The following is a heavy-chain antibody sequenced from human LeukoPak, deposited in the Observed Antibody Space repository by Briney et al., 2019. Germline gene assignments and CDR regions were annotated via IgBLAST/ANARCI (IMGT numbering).Heavy chain of an antibody. CDR1: VFSLSTSAGG. CDR3: AHFNGTLTPVAY. Sequence: SGPTLVNPTQTLTLTCTFSVFSLSTSAGGVGWIRQPPGKALEWLALIYWNDDKRYSPSLKSRLTITKDTSKNQVVLTMTNMDPVDTATYYCAHFNGTLTPVAYWGQGTLVTVSS. CDR2: IYWNDDK. D-gene: IGHD4-23*01. V-gene: IGHV2-5*01. J-gene: IGHJ4*02.